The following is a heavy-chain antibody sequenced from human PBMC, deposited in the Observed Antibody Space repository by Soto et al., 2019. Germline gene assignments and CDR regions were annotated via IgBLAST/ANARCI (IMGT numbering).Heavy chain of an antibody. Sequence: EVQLVQSGAEVKKPGESLKISCKGSGYSFTSYWIGWVRQMPGKGLEWMGIIYPGDSDTRYSPSFQGQVTISADKSISTAYLQWSSLKASDTAMYYCARLEKDDFWSGYYPPIGSFDYWGQGTLVTVSS. CDR1: GYSFTSYW. V-gene: IGHV5-51*01. CDR3: ARLEKDDFWSGYYPPIGSFDY. CDR2: IYPGDSDT. J-gene: IGHJ4*02. D-gene: IGHD3-3*01.